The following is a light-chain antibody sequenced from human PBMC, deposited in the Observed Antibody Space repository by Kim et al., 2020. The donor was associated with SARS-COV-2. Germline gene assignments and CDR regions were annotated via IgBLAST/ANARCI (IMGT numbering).Light chain of an antibody. CDR3: QAWDSSTHNYV. CDR2: QDN. J-gene: IGLJ1*01. V-gene: IGLV3-1*01. Sequence: PGRTAIIICSGYKLWDKYCFLDQQKPSQSPGAVIYQDNQPPSGIPGRFSGSNAGNTATLTISGTQAMDEADYYCQAWDSSTHNYVFGAGTKVTVL. CDR1: KLWDKY.